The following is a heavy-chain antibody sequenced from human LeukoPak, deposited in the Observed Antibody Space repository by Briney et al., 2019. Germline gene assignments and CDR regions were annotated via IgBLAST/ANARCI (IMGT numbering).Heavy chain of an antibody. CDR2: IYHSGST. J-gene: IGHJ4*02. V-gene: IGHV4-38-2*02. Sequence: SETLSLTCTVSGYSISSGYYWGWIRQPPGKGLEWIGSIYHSGSTYYNPSLKSRVTISVDRSKNQFSLKLSSVTAADTAVYYCARQMLFYSERWLQFFDYWGQGTLVTVSS. D-gene: IGHD5-24*01. CDR3: ARQMLFYSERWLQFFDY. CDR1: GYSISSGYY.